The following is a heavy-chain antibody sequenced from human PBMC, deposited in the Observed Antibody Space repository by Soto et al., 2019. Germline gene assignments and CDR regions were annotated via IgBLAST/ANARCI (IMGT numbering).Heavy chain of an antibody. CDR2: ISWDGGST. J-gene: IGHJ4*02. CDR1: GFTFDDYT. D-gene: IGHD6-13*01. CDR3: ANDIGLAAAGLGGFDY. V-gene: IGHV3-43*01. Sequence: PGGSLRLSCAASGFTFDDYTMHWVRQAPGKGLEWVSLISWDGGSTYYADSVKDRFTISRDNSKNSLYLQMNSLRTEDTALYYCANDIGLAAAGLGGFDYWGQGTLVTVSS.